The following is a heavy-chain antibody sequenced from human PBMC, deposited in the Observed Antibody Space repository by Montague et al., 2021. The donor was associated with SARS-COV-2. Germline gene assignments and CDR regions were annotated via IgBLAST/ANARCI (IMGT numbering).Heavy chain of an antibody. Sequence: SETLSLTCSVSGGSITGYYWSWIRQPPGKGLEWIGYIYYTGSINYNPSLKSRLTISVDTSKNQFSLKLRSVTAADTAVYYCAGRNRFALEVWGQGTTVTVSS. CDR2: IYYTGSI. CDR1: GGSITGYY. D-gene: IGHD2-21*01. V-gene: IGHV4-59*08. J-gene: IGHJ6*02. CDR3: AGRNRFALEV.